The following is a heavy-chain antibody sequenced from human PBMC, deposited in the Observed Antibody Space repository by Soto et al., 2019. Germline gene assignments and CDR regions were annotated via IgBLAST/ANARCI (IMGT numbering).Heavy chain of an antibody. Sequence: ASVKVSCKASGYTFTSYGISWVRQAPGQGLEWMGWISAYNGNTNYAQKLQGRVTMTTDTSTSTAYMELRSLRSDDTAVYYCARDGWFGELGGDGMDVCGQGTTVTVSS. CDR2: ISAYNGNT. J-gene: IGHJ6*02. CDR1: GYTFTSYG. CDR3: ARDGWFGELGGDGMDV. V-gene: IGHV1-18*04. D-gene: IGHD3-10*01.